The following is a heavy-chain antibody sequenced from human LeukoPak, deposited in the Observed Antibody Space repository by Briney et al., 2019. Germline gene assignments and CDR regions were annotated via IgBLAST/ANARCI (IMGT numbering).Heavy chain of an antibody. CDR3: ARDRAQYSSGWYDDY. J-gene: IGHJ4*02. D-gene: IGHD6-19*01. Sequence: ETLSLTCAVSGGSISSNNWWGWVRQPPGKGLEWVSVIYSGGSTYYADSVKGRFTISRDNSKNTLYLQMNSLRAEDTAVYYCARDRAQYSSGWYDDYWGQGTLVTVSS. CDR1: GGSISSNN. CDR2: IYSGGST. V-gene: IGHV3-53*01.